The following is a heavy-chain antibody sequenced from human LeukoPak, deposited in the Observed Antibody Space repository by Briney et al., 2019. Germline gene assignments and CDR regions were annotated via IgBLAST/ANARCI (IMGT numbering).Heavy chain of an antibody. CDR2: IYYSGST. J-gene: IGHJ4*02. Sequence: PSETLSLTCTVSGGSISSSSYYWGWIRQPPGKGLEWIGSIYYSGSTYYNPSLKSRVTISVDTSKNQFSLKLSSVTAADTAVYYCARHEEEEMATITHFDYWGQGTLVTLSS. V-gene: IGHV4-39*01. CDR3: ARHEEEEMATITHFDY. D-gene: IGHD5-24*01. CDR1: GGSISSSSYY.